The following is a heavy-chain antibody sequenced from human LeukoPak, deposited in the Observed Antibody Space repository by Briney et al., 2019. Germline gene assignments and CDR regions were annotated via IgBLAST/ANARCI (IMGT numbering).Heavy chain of an antibody. D-gene: IGHD3-9*01. V-gene: IGHV1-18*01. CDR3: AREATYYDILTGYHNEYYFDY. Sequence: ASVKVSCKASGYTFTSYGISWVRQAPGQGLEWMGWISAYNGNTNYAQKLQGRVTMTTDTSTSTAYMELRSLRSDDTAVYYCAREATYYDILTGYHNEYYFDYWGQGTLVTVSS. CDR2: ISAYNGNT. CDR1: GYTFTSYG. J-gene: IGHJ4*02.